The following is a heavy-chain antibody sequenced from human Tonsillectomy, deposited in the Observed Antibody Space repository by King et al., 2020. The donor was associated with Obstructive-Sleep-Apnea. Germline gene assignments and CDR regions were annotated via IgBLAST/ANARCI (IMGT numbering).Heavy chain of an antibody. D-gene: IGHD6-19*01. CDR2: IYYSGST. CDR3: ARGIAVAGTAWYFDL. CDR1: GGSISSYY. Sequence: QLQESGPGLVKPSETLSLTCTVSGGSISSYYWSWIRQPPWKGLACIGYIYYSGSTNYNPSLTSRVTISVDTSKNQFSLKLTSVTAADTAVYYCARGIAVAGTAWYFDLWGRGTLVTVSS. J-gene: IGHJ2*01. V-gene: IGHV4-59*01.